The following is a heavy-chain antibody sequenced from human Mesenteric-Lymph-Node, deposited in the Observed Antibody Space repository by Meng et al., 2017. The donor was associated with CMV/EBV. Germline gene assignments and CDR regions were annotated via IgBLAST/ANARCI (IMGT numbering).Heavy chain of an antibody. Sequence: VGSLSSSNWWSWVRQPPGKGLGWIGEIYHSGSTNYNPSLRSRVTISVDKSKSQFSLKVTSVTAADTAVYYCARVGGGSREYSDCWGQGTLVTVSS. V-gene: IGHV4-4*02. J-gene: IGHJ4*02. D-gene: IGHD1-26*01. CDR2: IYHSGST. CDR1: VGSLSSSNW. CDR3: ARVGGGSREYSDC.